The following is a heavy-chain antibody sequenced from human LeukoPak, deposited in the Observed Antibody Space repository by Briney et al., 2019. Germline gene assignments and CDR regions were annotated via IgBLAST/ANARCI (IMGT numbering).Heavy chain of an antibody. V-gene: IGHV3-53*01. J-gene: IGHJ4*02. D-gene: IGHD6-19*01. CDR1: GFTCSSKY. CDR3: AKGGKTVASDY. CDR2: IYSGGST. Sequence: GGSLRLSCAASGFTCSSKYMSWVRQAPGKGLEWVSVIYSGGSTYYADSVKGRFTISRDNSKNTLYLQMNSLRAEDTAVYHCAKGGKTVASDYWGQGTLVTVSS.